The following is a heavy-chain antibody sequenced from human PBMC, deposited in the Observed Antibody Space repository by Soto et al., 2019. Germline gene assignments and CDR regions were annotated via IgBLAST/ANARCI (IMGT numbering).Heavy chain of an antibody. CDR1: GFTFSSYS. D-gene: IGHD3-22*01. Sequence: PGGSLRLSCAASGFTFSSYSMNWVRQAPGKGLEWVSYITSSGSYTKYADSVQGRFTISRDNAKNSLYLQMNSLRAEDTAVYYCAKAPYYDSSDLYYYGMDVWGQGTTVTVSS. CDR2: ITSSGSYT. V-gene: IGHV3-21*04. CDR3: AKAPYYDSSDLYYYGMDV. J-gene: IGHJ6*02.